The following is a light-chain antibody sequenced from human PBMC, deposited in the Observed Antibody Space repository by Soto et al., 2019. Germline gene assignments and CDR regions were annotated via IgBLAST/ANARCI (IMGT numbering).Light chain of an antibody. CDR1: QSVSRSY. CDR3: QQHAKPSGK. J-gene: IGKJ1*01. Sequence: EIVLTLYPATLSLAPEESGTLCSRARQSVSRSYLAWYQQKPGQAPRLLICGASSRATVIPARFSGSGSGTDFTLTSSRLKPEDFALYYWQQHAKPSGKFGQGTKVDIK. CDR2: GAS. V-gene: IGKV3-20*01.